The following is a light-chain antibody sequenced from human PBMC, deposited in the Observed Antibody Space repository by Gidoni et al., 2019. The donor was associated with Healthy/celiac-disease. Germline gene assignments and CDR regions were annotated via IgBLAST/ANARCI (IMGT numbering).Light chain of an antibody. Sequence: EIVLTQSPDFQSVTPKEKVTITCRASPSICSSLHWYQQIPDQSPKLLIKYASQSFSGVPSRFSGSGSGTEFTLTINSLEAEDAASYYCHQSSTITFGQGTRLEIK. V-gene: IGKV6-21*01. CDR3: HQSSTIT. J-gene: IGKJ5*01. CDR1: PSICSS. CDR2: YAS.